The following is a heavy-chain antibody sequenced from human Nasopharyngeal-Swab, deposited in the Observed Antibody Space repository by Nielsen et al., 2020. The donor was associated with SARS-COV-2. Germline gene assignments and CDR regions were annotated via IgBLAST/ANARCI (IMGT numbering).Heavy chain of an antibody. V-gene: IGHV3-11*01. D-gene: IGHD3-10*01. CDR1: GFTFSDYT. Sequence: GGSLRLSCAASGFTFSDYTMGWIRQAPGKGLEYISSVSGSYSGIYYADSLQGRLTISRDNAKNSLYLQMNSLTAEDTAVYYCARAVELWSNPSYFDSWGQGTLVTVSS. CDR3: ARAVELWSNPSYFDS. CDR2: VSGSYSGI. J-gene: IGHJ4*02.